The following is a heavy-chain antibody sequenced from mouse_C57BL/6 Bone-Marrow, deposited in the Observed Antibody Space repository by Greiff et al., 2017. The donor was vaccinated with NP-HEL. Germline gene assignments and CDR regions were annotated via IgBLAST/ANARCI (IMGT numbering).Heavy chain of an antibody. CDR3: ARSKDYDDGLDY. CDR2: IYPRSGNT. V-gene: IGHV1-81*01. Sequence: QVQLQQSGAELARPGASVKLSCKASGYTFTSYGISWVKQRTGQGLEWIGEIYPRSGNTYYNEKFKGKATLTADKSSSTAYMELRSLTSEDSAVDFCARSKDYDDGLDYWGQGTTLTVSS. CDR1: GYTFTSYG. D-gene: IGHD2-4*01. J-gene: IGHJ2*01.